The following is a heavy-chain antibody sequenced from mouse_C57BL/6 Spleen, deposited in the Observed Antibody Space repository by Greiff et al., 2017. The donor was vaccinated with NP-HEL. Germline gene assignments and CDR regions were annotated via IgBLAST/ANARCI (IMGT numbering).Heavy chain of an antibody. J-gene: IGHJ2*01. V-gene: IGHV1-64*01. Sequence: QVQLQQPGAELVKPGASVKLSCKASGYTFTSYWMHWVKQRPGQGLEWIGMIHPNSGSTNYNEKFKSKATLTVDKSSSTAYMQLSSLTSEDAAVYYGAREDYYGSRIDYWGQGTTLTVSS. CDR3: AREDYYGSRIDY. CDR2: IHPNSGST. D-gene: IGHD1-1*01. CDR1: GYTFTSYW.